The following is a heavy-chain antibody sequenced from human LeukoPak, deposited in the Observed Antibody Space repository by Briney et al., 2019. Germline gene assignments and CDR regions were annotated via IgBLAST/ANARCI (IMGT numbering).Heavy chain of an antibody. D-gene: IGHD3-3*01. CDR1: GFTFSTYA. V-gene: IGHV3-30-3*01. CDR2: ISYDGSNK. J-gene: IGHJ4*02. CDR3: AKDFTMGIVDY. Sequence: PGGSLRLSCAASGFTFSTYAMHWVRQAPGKGLEWVAVISYDGSNKYYADSVKGRFTISRDNSKNTLCLQMNSLRADDTALYYCAKDFTMGIVDYWGQGTLVSVSS.